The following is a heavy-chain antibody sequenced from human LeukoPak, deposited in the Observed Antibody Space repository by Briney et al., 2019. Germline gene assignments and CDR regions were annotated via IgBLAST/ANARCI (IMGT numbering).Heavy chain of an antibody. J-gene: IGHJ5*02. CDR2: IIPIFGTA. CDR1: GGTFSSYA. CDR3: ARDYGDYSNWFDP. D-gene: IGHD4-17*01. V-gene: IGHV1-69*01. Sequence: SVKVSCKASGGTFSSYAISWVRQAPGQGLEWMGGIIPIFGTANYAQKFQGRVTITADESTSTAYMELSSLRSEDTAVYYCARDYGDYSNWFDPWGQGTLVTVSS.